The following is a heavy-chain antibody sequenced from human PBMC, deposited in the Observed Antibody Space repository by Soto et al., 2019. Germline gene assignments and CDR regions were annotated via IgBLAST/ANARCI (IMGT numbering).Heavy chain of an antibody. Sequence: GGSLRLSCAASGFTFSDYYMSWIRQAPGKGLEWVSYISSSGSTIYYADSVKGRFTISRDNAKNSLYLQMNSLRAEDTTVYYCARECIAAAVGAFDIWGQGTMVTVSS. CDR2: ISSSGSTI. CDR1: GFTFSDYY. CDR3: ARECIAAAVGAFDI. J-gene: IGHJ3*02. D-gene: IGHD6-13*01. V-gene: IGHV3-11*01.